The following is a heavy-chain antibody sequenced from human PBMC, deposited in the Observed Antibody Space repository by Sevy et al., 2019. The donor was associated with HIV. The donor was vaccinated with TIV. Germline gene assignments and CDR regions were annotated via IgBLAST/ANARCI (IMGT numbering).Heavy chain of an antibody. CDR2: ISGSGGST. CDR1: GFTFSSYA. D-gene: IGHD3-10*01. V-gene: IGHV3-23*01. Sequence: GGSLRLSCAASGFTFSSYAMSWVRQAPGKGLEWVSAISGSGGSTYYADSVKGRFTISRDNSKNTLYLQMNSLRAEDTAVYYCAKGVSVRGVIIIQDYYYMDVWGNGTTVTVSS. CDR3: AKGVSVRGVIIIQDYYYMDV. J-gene: IGHJ6*03.